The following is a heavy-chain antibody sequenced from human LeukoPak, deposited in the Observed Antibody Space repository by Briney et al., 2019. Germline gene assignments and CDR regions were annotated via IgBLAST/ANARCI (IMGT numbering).Heavy chain of an antibody. Sequence: SETLSLTCAVYGGSFSGYYWSWIRQPPGKGLEWIGEINHSGSTNYNPSLKSRVTISVDTSKNQFSLKLSSVTAADTAVYYCARDQGSGVLRFLEWLSPFFDYWGQGTLVTVSS. CDR1: GGSFSGYY. D-gene: IGHD3-3*01. CDR3: ARDQGSGVLRFLEWLSPFFDY. CDR2: INHSGST. V-gene: IGHV4-34*01. J-gene: IGHJ4*02.